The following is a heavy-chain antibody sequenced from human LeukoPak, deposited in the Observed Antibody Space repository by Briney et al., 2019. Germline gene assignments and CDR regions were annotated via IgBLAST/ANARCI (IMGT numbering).Heavy chain of an antibody. CDR1: GGXFSSYA. D-gene: IGHD1-26*01. Sequence: SSVKVSCKASGGXFSSYAIGWVRQAPGQRLECMGRIIPILGIANYAQKFQGRVTITADKSTSTAYMELSSLRSEDTAVYYCATEMGASSPFDYWGQGTLVTVSS. J-gene: IGHJ4*02. CDR2: IIPILGIA. V-gene: IGHV1-69*04. CDR3: ATEMGASSPFDY.